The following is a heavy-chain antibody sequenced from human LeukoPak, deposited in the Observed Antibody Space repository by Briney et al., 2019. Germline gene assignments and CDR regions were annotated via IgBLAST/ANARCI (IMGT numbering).Heavy chain of an antibody. J-gene: IGHJ4*02. V-gene: IGHV2-5*01. CDR2: YWSDDK. D-gene: IGHD2-21*02. Sequence: SGPTLVNPTQTLTLTCTFSGFSLSTSGVGVGWIRQPPGKALEWLYWSDDKYYSPSLKSRLTITKDTSKNQVVLTMTNMDPVDTATYFCAHLRATDCYYFDYWGQGMLVTVSS. CDR1: GFSLSTSGVG. CDR3: AHLRATDCYYFDY.